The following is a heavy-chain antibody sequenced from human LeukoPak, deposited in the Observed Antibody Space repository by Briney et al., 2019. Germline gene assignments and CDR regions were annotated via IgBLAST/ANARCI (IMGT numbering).Heavy chain of an antibody. CDR3: AKDRDYGDYLTFPLDY. Sequence: GGSLRLSCAASGFTFSSYGMHWVRQAPGKGLEWVAVIPYDGSNKYYADSVKGRFTISRDNSKNTLYLQMNSLRAEDTAVYYCAKDRDYGDYLTFPLDYWGQGTLVTVSS. J-gene: IGHJ4*02. CDR1: GFTFSSYG. V-gene: IGHV3-30*18. CDR2: IPYDGSNK. D-gene: IGHD4-17*01.